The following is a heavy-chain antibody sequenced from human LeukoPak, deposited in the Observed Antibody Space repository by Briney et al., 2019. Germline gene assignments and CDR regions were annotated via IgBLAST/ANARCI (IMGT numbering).Heavy chain of an antibody. Sequence: QSGGSLRLSCAASGFTFSSYAMSWVRQAPGKGLEWVSAISGSGGSTYYADSVKGRFTISRDNSKNTLYLQMNSLRAEDTAVYYCAKGTPPTSTYYDFWSGYYYLDYWGQGTLVTVSS. D-gene: IGHD3-3*01. CDR1: GFTFSSYA. CDR2: ISGSGGST. J-gene: IGHJ4*02. V-gene: IGHV3-23*01. CDR3: AKGTPPTSTYYDFWSGYYYLDY.